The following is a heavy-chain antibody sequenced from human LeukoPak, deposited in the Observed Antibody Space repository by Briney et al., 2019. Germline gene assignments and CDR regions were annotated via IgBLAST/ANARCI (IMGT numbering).Heavy chain of an antibody. Sequence: SETLSLTCAVYGGSFSGYYWSWIRQPPGKGLEWIGEINHRGSTNYNPSLKSRVTVSVDTSKNRFSLKLTSVTAADTAVYYCARELHSGSYYFDYWGQGTLVIVSS. D-gene: IGHD1-26*01. CDR1: GGSFSGYY. J-gene: IGHJ4*02. V-gene: IGHV4-34*01. CDR2: INHRGST. CDR3: ARELHSGSYYFDY.